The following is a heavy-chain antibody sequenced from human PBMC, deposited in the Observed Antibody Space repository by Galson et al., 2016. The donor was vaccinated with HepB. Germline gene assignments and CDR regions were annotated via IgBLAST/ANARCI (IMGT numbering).Heavy chain of an antibody. D-gene: IGHD3-3*01. Sequence: SVKVSCKASGGTFSSYGIGWVRQAPGQGLEWMGGIIPIVGTTNYAQKFQGRVTITADESTNTAYMELNGLRAEDTAVYYCAKNMIFGVSRGSCFDPWGQGTLVTVSS. CDR1: GGTFSSYG. V-gene: IGHV1-69*13. CDR3: AKNMIFGVSRGSCFDP. J-gene: IGHJ5*02. CDR2: IIPIVGTT.